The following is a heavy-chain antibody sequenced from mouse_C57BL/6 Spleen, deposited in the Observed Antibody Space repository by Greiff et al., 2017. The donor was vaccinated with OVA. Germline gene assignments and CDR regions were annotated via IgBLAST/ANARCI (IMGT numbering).Heavy chain of an antibody. CDR3: ATMITDVFYDMDY. Sequence: QVQLQQPGAELVMPGASVKLSCKASGYTFTSYWMHWVKQRPGQGLEWIGEIDPSDSYTNYNQKFKGKSTLTVDKYSSTAYMQLSSLTSEDSAVYYCATMITDVFYDMDYWGQGTSVTVSS. J-gene: IGHJ4*01. V-gene: IGHV1-69*01. CDR1: GYTFTSYW. CDR2: IDPSDSYT. D-gene: IGHD2-4*01.